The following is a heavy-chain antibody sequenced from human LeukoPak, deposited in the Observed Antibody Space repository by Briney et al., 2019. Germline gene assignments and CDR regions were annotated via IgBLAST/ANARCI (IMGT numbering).Heavy chain of an antibody. Sequence: SETLSLTCTVSGGSISSSSYYWGWIRQPPGKGLEWIGSIYYSGSTYYNPSLKSRVTISVDTSKNQFSLKLSSVTAADTAVYYCARLQVGPTTHFNYWGQGTLVTVSS. CDR3: ARLQVGPTTHFNY. D-gene: IGHD1-26*01. V-gene: IGHV4-39*07. CDR1: GGSISSSSYY. CDR2: IYYSGST. J-gene: IGHJ4*02.